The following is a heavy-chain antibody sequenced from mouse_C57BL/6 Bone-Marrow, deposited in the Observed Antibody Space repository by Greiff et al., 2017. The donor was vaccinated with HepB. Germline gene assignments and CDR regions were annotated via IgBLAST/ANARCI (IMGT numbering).Heavy chain of an antibody. J-gene: IGHJ4*01. D-gene: IGHD2-10*01. CDR3: ARLGPLLRGAMDY. CDR2: INPNNGGT. CDR1: GYTFTDYN. V-gene: IGHV1-22*01. Sequence: EVQLQQSGPELVQPGASVKMSCKASGYTFTDYNMHWVKQSHGKSLEWLGYINPNNGGTSYNQKFKGKATLTVNKSSSTAYMELRSLTAEDAAVYYCARLGPLLRGAMDYWGQGTSVTVSS.